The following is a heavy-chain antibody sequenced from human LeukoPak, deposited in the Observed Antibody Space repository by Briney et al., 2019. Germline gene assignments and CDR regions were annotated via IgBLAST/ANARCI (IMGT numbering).Heavy chain of an antibody. D-gene: IGHD5-18*01. J-gene: IGHJ4*02. Sequence: PGGSLRLSCAASGFTVSGNYMSWVRQAPGKGLEWVSVIYSGGSTYYADSVKGRFTISRDNSKNTLYLQMNSLRAEDTAVYYCARASRGYHYLYSDYWGQGTLVTVSS. CDR2: IYSGGST. CDR3: ARASRGYHYLYSDY. V-gene: IGHV3-53*01. CDR1: GFTVSGNY.